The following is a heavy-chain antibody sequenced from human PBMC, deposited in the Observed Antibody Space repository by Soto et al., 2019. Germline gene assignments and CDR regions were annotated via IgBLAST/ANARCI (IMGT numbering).Heavy chain of an antibody. V-gene: IGHV1-18*04. J-gene: IGHJ6*02. CDR1: GYTFTSYG. Sequence: QVQLVQSGAEVKKPWASVKVSCKASGYTFTSYGISWVRQAHGQGLEWMGWISAYNGNTNYAQQLQGRVTMTTDTSTRTAYLELRSRRSDDPALYYCARVSGLYGDYRYYGMDVWGQGTTVTVSS. CDR3: ARVSGLYGDYRYYGMDV. D-gene: IGHD4-17*01. CDR2: ISAYNGNT.